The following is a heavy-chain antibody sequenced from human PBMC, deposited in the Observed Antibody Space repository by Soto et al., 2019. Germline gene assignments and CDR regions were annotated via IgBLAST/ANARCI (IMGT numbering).Heavy chain of an antibody. CDR3: ARADLIFGVVILGSYGMDV. J-gene: IGHJ6*02. Sequence: ASVKVSCKASGYTFTSYGISWVRQAPGQGLEWMGWISAYNGNTNYAQKLQGRVTMTTDTSTSTAYMELRSLRSDDTAVYYCARADLIFGVVILGSYGMDVWGQGTTATVSS. CDR1: GYTFTSYG. CDR2: ISAYNGNT. V-gene: IGHV1-18*04. D-gene: IGHD3-3*01.